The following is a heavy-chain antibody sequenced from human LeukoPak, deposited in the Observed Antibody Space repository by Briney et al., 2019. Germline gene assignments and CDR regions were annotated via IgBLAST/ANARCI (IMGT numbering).Heavy chain of an antibody. CDR1: GGSFSGYY. CDR3: ARGVHGSGSYYPNDY. D-gene: IGHD3-10*01. CDR2: INHSGST. Sequence: SETLSLTCAVYGGSFSGYYWSWIRQPPGKGLEWIGEINHSGSTNYNPSLKSRVTISVDTSKNQFSLKLSSVTAADTAVYYCARGVHGSGSYYPNDYWGQGTLVTVSS. V-gene: IGHV4-34*01. J-gene: IGHJ4*02.